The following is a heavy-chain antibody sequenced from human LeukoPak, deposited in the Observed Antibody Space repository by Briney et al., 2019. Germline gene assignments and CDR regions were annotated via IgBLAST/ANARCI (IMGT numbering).Heavy chain of an antibody. D-gene: IGHD6-19*01. J-gene: IGHJ4*02. V-gene: IGHV3-30*02. CDR3: ARDVGSIAVAGYFDY. CDR2: IRYDGNNK. Sequence: GGSLRLSCAASGFTFSSSDMHWVRQAPGKGLEWVAFIRYDGNNKYYADSVKGRFTISRDNSKNTLYLQMNSLRAEDTAVYYCARDVGSIAVAGYFDYWGQGTLVTVSS. CDR1: GFTFSSSD.